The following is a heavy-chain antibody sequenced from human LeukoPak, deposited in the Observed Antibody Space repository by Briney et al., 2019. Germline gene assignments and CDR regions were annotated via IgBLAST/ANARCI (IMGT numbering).Heavy chain of an antibody. J-gene: IGHJ4*02. CDR3: ARAGGYCGRISCPYYFDY. V-gene: IGHV1-8*01. CDR1: RYTFTSYD. Sequence: ASVKVSCKASRYTFTSYDIDWVRQATGQGLEWMGWTNPNSGNTGYAQKFQGRVTMTRDTSISTAYMELSSLRSEDTAVYYCARAGGYCGRISCPYYFDYWGQGSLVAVSS. D-gene: IGHD2-15*01. CDR2: TNPNSGNT.